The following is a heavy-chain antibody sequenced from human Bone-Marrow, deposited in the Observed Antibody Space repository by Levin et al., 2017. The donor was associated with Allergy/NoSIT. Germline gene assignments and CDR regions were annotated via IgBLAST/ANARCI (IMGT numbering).Heavy chain of an antibody. V-gene: IGHV3-30*18. D-gene: IGHD3-22*01. J-gene: IGHJ4*02. CDR3: AKDRGNDSSGYRADVFDH. Sequence: LSLTCAASGFTFTDYAMHWVRQAPGKGLEWVATISYDGKNKYYEDSVKGRFTISRDNSKNTPYLQMNSLRAEDTAVYYCAKDRGNDSSGYRADVFDHWGQGTLVTVSS. CDR2: ISYDGKNK. CDR1: GFTFTDYA.